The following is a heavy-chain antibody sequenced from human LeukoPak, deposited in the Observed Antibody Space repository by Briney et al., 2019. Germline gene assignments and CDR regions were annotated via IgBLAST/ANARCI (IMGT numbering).Heavy chain of an antibody. J-gene: IGHJ4*02. CDR3: ARVKRYFDSLDY. V-gene: IGHV3-74*01. CDR2: INSDGGST. CDR1: GFTFSSYW. D-gene: IGHD3-9*01. Sequence: GGSLRLSCAASGFTFSSYWMHWVRHAPGKGLVWVSRINSDGGSTSYADSVKGRFTISRDNAKNTLYLQMNSLRAEGTAVYYCARVKRYFDSLDYWGQGTLVTVSS.